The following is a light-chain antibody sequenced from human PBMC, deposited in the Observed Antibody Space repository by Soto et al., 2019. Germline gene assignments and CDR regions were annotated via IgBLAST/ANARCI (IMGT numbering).Light chain of an antibody. CDR2: GAS. J-gene: IGKJ5*01. Sequence: EIVLTQSPGTLSLSPGERATLSCRASQSVSSNYLAWYQHKPGQAPRLLIYGASRRATGIPDRFSGSGSGTDFTLTISRLDPEDFAMYYCQQYGSSAPITFGQGTRLEIE. CDR3: QQYGSSAPIT. V-gene: IGKV3-20*01. CDR1: QSVSSNY.